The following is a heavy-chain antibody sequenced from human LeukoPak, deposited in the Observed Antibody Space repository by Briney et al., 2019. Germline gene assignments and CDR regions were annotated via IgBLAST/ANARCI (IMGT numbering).Heavy chain of an antibody. CDR2: IYYSGST. CDR3: ARRGYYDSSGAFDY. J-gene: IGHJ4*02. D-gene: IGHD3-22*01. V-gene: IGHV4-59*08. Sequence: SETLSLTCTVSGGSIRSYYWSWIRQPQGKGLEWIGYIYYSGSTNYNPSLKSRVTISVDTSKNQFSLKLSSVTAADTAVYYCARRGYYDSSGAFDYWGQGTLVTVSS. CDR1: GGSIRSYY.